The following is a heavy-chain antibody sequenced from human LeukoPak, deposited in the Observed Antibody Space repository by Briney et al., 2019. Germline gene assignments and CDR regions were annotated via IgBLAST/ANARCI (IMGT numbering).Heavy chain of an antibody. V-gene: IGHV1-18*01. J-gene: IGHJ4*02. CDR3: ARGGGTVTTLPD. D-gene: IGHD4-17*01. CDR2: IRAYKGNT. CDR1: GYTFTSYG. Sequence: ASVKVSFKASGYTFTSYGISWVRQAPGQGREWMGGIRAYKGNTNYAQKLQGRVTMTTDTSTRKDYLEMRSLRSDDTAVYYWARGGGTVTTLPDWGQGTLVTVSS.